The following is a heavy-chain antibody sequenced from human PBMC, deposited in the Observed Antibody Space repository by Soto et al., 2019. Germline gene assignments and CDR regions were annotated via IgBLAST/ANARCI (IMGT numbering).Heavy chain of an antibody. Sequence: GGSLRLSCAASGFTFSNAWMSWVRQAPGKGLEWVGRIKSKTDGGTTDYAAPVKGRFTISRDDSKNTLYLQMNSLKTEDTAVYYCTTDEVPTDWNDGGYFDYWGQGTLVTVSS. CDR3: TTDEVPTDWNDGGYFDY. CDR2: IKSKTDGGTT. V-gene: IGHV3-15*01. D-gene: IGHD1-1*01. J-gene: IGHJ4*02. CDR1: GFTFSNAW.